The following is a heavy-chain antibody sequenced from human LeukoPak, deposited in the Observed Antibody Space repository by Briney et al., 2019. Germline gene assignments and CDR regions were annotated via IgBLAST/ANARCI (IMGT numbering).Heavy chain of an antibody. CDR1: GGSISSYY. D-gene: IGHD3-22*01. CDR3: ARSASYDSSGYYYYLIDY. Sequence: SETLSLTCTVSGGSISSYYWSWIRQPPGKGLEWIGYIYYSGSTNYNPSLKSRVTISVDTSKNQFSLKLSSVTAADTAVYYCARSASYDSSGYYYYLIDYWGQGTLVTVSS. V-gene: IGHV4-59*01. J-gene: IGHJ4*02. CDR2: IYYSGST.